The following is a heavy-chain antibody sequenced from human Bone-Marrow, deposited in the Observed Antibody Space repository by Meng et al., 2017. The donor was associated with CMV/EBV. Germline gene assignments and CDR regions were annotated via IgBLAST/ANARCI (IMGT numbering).Heavy chain of an antibody. CDR1: GYSISSGYY. CDR2: IYHSGST. Sequence: SETLSLTCTVSGYSISSGYYWGWIRQPPGKGLEWIGSIYHSGSTYYNPSLKSRVTISVDTSKNQFSLKLSSVTAADTAVYYCARSHHYDFWSGYYTFTNWGQGTLVTVSS. J-gene: IGHJ4*02. CDR3: ARSHHYDFWSGYYTFTN. D-gene: IGHD3-3*01. V-gene: IGHV4-38-2*02.